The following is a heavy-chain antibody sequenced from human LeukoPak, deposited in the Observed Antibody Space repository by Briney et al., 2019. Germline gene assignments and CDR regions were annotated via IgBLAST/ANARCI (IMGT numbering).Heavy chain of an antibody. V-gene: IGHV5-51*01. Sequence: GESLKISSKGSGYSFTSYWIAWVRQMPGKGLEWMWIIYPGDSDTRYSPSFQGQVTISVDKSFSTAYLQWSSLKASDTAMYYCARVAGSHELDAFDIWGQGTMVTVSS. D-gene: IGHD1-26*01. CDR1: GYSFTSYW. J-gene: IGHJ3*02. CDR2: IYPGDSDT. CDR3: ARVAGSHELDAFDI.